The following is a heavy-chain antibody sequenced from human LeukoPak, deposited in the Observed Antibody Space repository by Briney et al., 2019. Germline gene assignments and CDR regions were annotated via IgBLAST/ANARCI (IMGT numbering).Heavy chain of an antibody. CDR3: AKDMGGRRTQWKGVGYYYYGMDV. Sequence: GGSLRLSCAASGFTFSSYGMHWVRQAPGKGLEWVSGISWNSGSIGYADSVKGRFTISRDNAKNSLYLQMNSLRAEDTALYYCAKDMGGRRTQWKGVGYYYYGMDVWGQGTTVTVSS. CDR2: ISWNSGSI. CDR1: GFTFSSYG. V-gene: IGHV3-9*01. J-gene: IGHJ6*02. D-gene: IGHD6-19*01.